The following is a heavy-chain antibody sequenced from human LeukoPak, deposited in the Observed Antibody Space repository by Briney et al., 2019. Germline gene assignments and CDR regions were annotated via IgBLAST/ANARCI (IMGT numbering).Heavy chain of an antibody. Sequence: PSETLSLTCAVYGGSFSGYYWSWIRQPPGKGLEWIGEINHSGSTNYNPSLKSRVTISVDTSKNQFSLKLSSVIAADTAVYYCATGLVALDYWGQGTLVTVSS. CDR3: ATGLVALDY. CDR1: GGSFSGYY. V-gene: IGHV4-34*01. CDR2: INHSGST. J-gene: IGHJ4*02. D-gene: IGHD2-15*01.